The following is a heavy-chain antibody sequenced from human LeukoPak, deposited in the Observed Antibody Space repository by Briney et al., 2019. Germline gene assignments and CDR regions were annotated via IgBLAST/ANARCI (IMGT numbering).Heavy chain of an antibody. CDR2: ISAYNGNT. CDR1: GYTFTSYG. J-gene: IGHJ4*02. D-gene: IGHD1-7*01. CDR3: ASGITGTQVSDFDY. V-gene: IGHV1-18*01. Sequence: GASVKVSCKASGYTFTSYGISWVRQAPGQGLQWMGWISAYNGNTNYAQKLQGRVTMTTDTSTSTAYMELRSLRSDDTAVYYCASGITGTQVSDFDYWGQGTLVTVSS.